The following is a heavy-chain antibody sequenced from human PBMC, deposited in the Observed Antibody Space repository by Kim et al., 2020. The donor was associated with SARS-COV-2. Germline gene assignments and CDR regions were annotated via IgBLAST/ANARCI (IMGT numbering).Heavy chain of an antibody. CDR2: ISSNGGST. Sequence: GGSLRLSCSASGFTFSSYAMHWVRQAPGKGLEYVSAISSNGGSTYYADSVKGRFTISRDNSKNTLYLQMSSLRAEDTAVYYCVKDGYSSSWSDYYYYYGMDVWGQGTTVTVSS. CDR3: VKDGYSSSWSDYYYYYGMDV. CDR1: GFTFSSYA. D-gene: IGHD6-13*01. J-gene: IGHJ6*02. V-gene: IGHV3-64D*09.